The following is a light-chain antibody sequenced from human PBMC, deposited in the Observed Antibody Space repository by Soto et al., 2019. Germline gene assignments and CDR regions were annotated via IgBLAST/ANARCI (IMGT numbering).Light chain of an antibody. CDR3: ATWDVSLNIWV. CDR2: LNNDGSH. Sequence: QLVLTQSPSASASLGASVKLTCTLSSGHSSYAIAWHQKQPGKGPRYLMDLNNDGSHTKGDGIPDRFSGSSSGADRYLIISSLQSEDEADYYCATWDVSLNIWVFGGGTKLTVL. J-gene: IGLJ3*02. V-gene: IGLV4-69*01. CDR1: SGHSSYA.